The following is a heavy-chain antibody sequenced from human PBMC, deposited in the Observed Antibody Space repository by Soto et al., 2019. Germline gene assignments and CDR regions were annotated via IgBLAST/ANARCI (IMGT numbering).Heavy chain of an antibody. D-gene: IGHD3-22*01. CDR3: TTLYYYDSSGYLAGYAFDI. Sequence: WGALGISCATSVFTFSNAWMSWVRQAPGKGLDWVGRIKSKTDGGTTDYAAPVKGRFTISRDDSKNTLYLQMNSLKTEDTAVYYCTTLYYYDSSGYLAGYAFDIWGQGTMVTVSS. CDR2: IKSKTDGGTT. CDR1: VFTFSNAW. J-gene: IGHJ3*02. V-gene: IGHV3-15*01.